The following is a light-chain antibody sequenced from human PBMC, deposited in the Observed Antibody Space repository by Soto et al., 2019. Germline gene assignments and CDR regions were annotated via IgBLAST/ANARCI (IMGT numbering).Light chain of an antibody. V-gene: IGLV2-14*02. J-gene: IGLJ1*01. CDR3: SSYAGSSNV. CDR1: TSFVGSYNL. Sequence: QSVLTQPASVSGSPGQSITISCTGTTSFVGSYNLVSWYQQHTGKAPQVLIYEDTKRPSGVPDRFSGSKSGNTASLTVSGLQAEDEADYYCSSYAGSSNVFGTGTKLTVL. CDR2: EDT.